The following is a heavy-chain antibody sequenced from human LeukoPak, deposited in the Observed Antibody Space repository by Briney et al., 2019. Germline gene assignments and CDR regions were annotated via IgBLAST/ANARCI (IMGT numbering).Heavy chain of an antibody. V-gene: IGHV4-39*01. CDR1: GXSISSSSYY. CDR3: ARHFYPNVVFGELPGEFDY. D-gene: IGHD3-10*02. J-gene: IGHJ4*02. CDR2: IYYSGST. Sequence: PSETLSLTCTVSGXSISSSSYYWGWIRQPPGKGLEWIGSIYYSGSTYYNPSLKSRVTISVDTSKNQFSLKLSSVTAADTAVYYCARHFYPNVVFGELPGEFDYWGQGALVTVSS.